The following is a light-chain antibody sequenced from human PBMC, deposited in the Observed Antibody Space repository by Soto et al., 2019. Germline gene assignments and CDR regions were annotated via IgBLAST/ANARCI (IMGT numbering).Light chain of an antibody. J-gene: IGLJ2*01. CDR1: SSNIGSNY. CDR3: VAWDDSLSGVV. CDR2: RNN. Sequence: QSVLTQPPSASGTPGQRVTISCSGSSSNIGSNYVYWYQQLPGTAPKLLIYRNNPRPSGVPDRFSGSKSGTSASLAISGLRSEDEADYYCVAWDDSLSGVVFGGGTKLTVL. V-gene: IGLV1-47*01.